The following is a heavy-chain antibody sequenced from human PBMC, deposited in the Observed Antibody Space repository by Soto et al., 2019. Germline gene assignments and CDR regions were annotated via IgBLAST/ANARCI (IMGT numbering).Heavy chain of an antibody. CDR3: ARHDSGFSGSHYIDYFNY. D-gene: IGHD1-26*01. Sequence: SVKVSCKTSGFTFSSSAVHWVRQARGHRLQWIGWIDVGSANANYAQNLQERVTISRDMSTSTAYMELSSLRPEDTAVYYCARHDSGFSGSHYIDYFNYWGQGAPVTVSS. V-gene: IGHV1-58*01. CDR2: IDVGSANA. J-gene: IGHJ4*02. CDR1: GFTFSSSA.